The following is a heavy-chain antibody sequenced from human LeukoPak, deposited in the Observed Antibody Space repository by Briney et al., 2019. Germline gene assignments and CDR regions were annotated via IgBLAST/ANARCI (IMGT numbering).Heavy chain of an antibody. CDR1: GYTFTSYY. D-gene: IGHD2-2*01. Sequence: GASVKVSCKASGYTFTSYYMHWVRQAPGQGLEWMGIINPSGGSTSYAQKFQGRVTVTRDTSTSTVYMELSSLRSEDTAVYYCARRARPGYCSSTSCYRAGERAGFDYWGQGTLVTVSS. J-gene: IGHJ4*02. V-gene: IGHV1-46*01. CDR3: ARRARPGYCSSTSCYRAGERAGFDY. CDR2: INPSGGST.